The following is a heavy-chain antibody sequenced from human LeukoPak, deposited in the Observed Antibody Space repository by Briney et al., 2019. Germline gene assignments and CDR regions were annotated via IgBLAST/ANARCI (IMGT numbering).Heavy chain of an antibody. J-gene: IGHJ4*02. CDR3: ASGPSGSPDY. CDR2: IYYSGST. D-gene: IGHD3-10*01. CDR1: GGSISSSSYY. Sequence: SETLSLTCTVSGGSISSSSYYWGWIRQPPGKGLEWIGSIYYSGSTYYNPSLKSRVTISVDTSKNQFSLKLSSVTAADTAVYYCASGPSGSPDYWGQGTLVTVSS. V-gene: IGHV4-39*01.